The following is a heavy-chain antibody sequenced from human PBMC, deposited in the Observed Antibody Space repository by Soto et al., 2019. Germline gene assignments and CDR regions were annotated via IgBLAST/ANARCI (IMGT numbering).Heavy chain of an antibody. J-gene: IGHJ4*03. CDR3: ARLSPSIFGGGSCYRLDSYFDS. Sequence: QVQLVQSGAEVKKPGSSLKVSCKTSGVTFSTSGISWVRQGPGQGLEWMGGIIPLFGTPKYARKFQGRVYIIADESATTTEMAVSSLRSDDTTFDYCARLSPSIFGGGSCYRLDSYFDSGGQGSLVVVSS. CDR2: IIPLFGTP. CDR1: GVTFSTSG. D-gene: IGHD2-15*01. V-gene: IGHV1-69*19.